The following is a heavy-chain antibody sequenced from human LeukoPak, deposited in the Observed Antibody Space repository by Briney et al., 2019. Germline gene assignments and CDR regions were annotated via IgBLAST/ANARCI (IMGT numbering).Heavy chain of an antibody. CDR2: IYHSGST. CDR3: ASGNTGYDRDSFDI. CDR1: GGSISSGGYS. D-gene: IGHD5-12*01. J-gene: IGHJ3*02. Sequence: SETLSLTCAVSGGSISSGGYSWSWVRQPPGEGLEWVGYIYHSGSTYYNPSLQSRVTISLDRSKDQFSLKLSSMTAADTAVYYCASGNTGYDRDSFDIWGQGTMVTVSS. V-gene: IGHV4-30-2*01.